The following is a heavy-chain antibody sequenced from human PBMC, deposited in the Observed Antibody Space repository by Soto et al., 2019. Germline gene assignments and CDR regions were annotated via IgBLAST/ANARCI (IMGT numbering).Heavy chain of an antibody. Sequence: PSETLSLTCTVSGRSISSYYWSWIRQPPGKGLEWIGYIYYSGSTNYNPSLKSRVTISVDTSKNQFSLKLSSVTAADTAVYYCARVVTMVRGVNLSGMDVWGQGTTVTVSS. CDR2: IYYSGST. CDR1: GRSISSYY. J-gene: IGHJ6*02. V-gene: IGHV4-59*01. D-gene: IGHD3-10*01. CDR3: ARVVTMVRGVNLSGMDV.